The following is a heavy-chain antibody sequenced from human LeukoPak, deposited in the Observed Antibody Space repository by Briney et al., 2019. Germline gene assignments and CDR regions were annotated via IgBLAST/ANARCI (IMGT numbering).Heavy chain of an antibody. J-gene: IGHJ4*02. CDR1: GGPISSGGYY. D-gene: IGHD2-21*02. Sequence: PSQTLSLTCTVSGGPISSGGYYRSWIRQPPGKGLEWIGYIYHSGSTYYNPSLKSRVTISVDRSKNQFSLKLSSVTAADTAVYYCARSVGDIIVVVTAISIPFYYWGQGTLVTVSS. V-gene: IGHV4-30-2*01. CDR3: ARSVGDIIVVVTAISIPFYY. CDR2: IYHSGST.